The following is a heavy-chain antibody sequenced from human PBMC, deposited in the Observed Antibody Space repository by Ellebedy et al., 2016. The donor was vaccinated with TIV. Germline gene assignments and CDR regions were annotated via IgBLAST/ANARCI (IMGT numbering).Heavy chain of an antibody. Sequence: GGSLRLSCATSGFTFSNYWMTWVRQAPGKGLEWVANIKQDGSEKYYVDSVKGRFSISRDNTKNSLYLQMNSLTDEDTAVYYCVRDQWLGRAYYFDSWGQGTLVTVSS. J-gene: IGHJ4*02. CDR2: IKQDGSEK. V-gene: IGHV3-7*01. D-gene: IGHD6-19*01. CDR1: GFTFSNYW. CDR3: VRDQWLGRAYYFDS.